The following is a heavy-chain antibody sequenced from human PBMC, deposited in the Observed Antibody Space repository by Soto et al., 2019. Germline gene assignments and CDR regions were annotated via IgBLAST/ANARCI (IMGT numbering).Heavy chain of an antibody. J-gene: IGHJ4*02. V-gene: IGHV3-23*01. CDR1: GFTFRTYA. D-gene: IGHD2-8*01. CDR2: LYGNGGGI. CDR3: AKDRQPDGLWPFDH. Sequence: GGSLRLSCAASGFTFRTYAMSWVRQAPGKGLEWVSGLYGNGGGITYADSVKGRFTISRDNSNNMLYLQMHSLRAEDTAVYYCAKDRQPDGLWPFDHWGQGTLVTVSS.